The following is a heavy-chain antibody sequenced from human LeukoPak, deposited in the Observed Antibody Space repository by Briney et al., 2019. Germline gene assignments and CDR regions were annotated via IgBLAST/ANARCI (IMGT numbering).Heavy chain of an antibody. V-gene: IGHV3-7*01. Sequence: LPGGSLRLSCEPSAFTFSSYWTSWVRQAPGKGLEWVANIKEDGSEINYVDSVKGRFTISTDNAKNPTLLQMNSLRVEGPAVSYCAIDRCYSSFDYWGQGTLVTVSS. CDR1: AFTFSSYW. J-gene: IGHJ4*02. D-gene: IGHD2-15*01. CDR3: AIDRCYSSFDY. CDR2: IKEDGSEI.